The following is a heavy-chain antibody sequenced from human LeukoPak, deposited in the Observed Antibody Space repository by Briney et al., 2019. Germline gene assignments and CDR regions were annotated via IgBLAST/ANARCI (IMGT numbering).Heavy chain of an antibody. CDR2: IYSGGNT. CDR1: GFTVSSNY. J-gene: IGHJ4*02. CDR3: AREPNYDSDY. D-gene: IGHD3-22*01. Sequence: PGGSLRLACAASGFTVSSNYMSWVRQAPGKGLEWVSVIYSGGNTYYADSVKGRFTISRDNSKNTLYLQMNSLRVEDTAVYYCAREPNYDSDYWGQGTLVTVSS. V-gene: IGHV3-66*01.